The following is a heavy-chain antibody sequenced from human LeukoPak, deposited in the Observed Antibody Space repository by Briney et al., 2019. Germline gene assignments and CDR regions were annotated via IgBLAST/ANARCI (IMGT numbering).Heavy chain of an antibody. CDR3: ALELSYALDI. V-gene: IGHV4-34*01. J-gene: IGHJ3*02. Sequence: SETLSLTCAVYGGSFSGYYWSWIRQPPGKGLEWIGEINHSGSTNYNPSLKSRVTISVDTSKNQFSLKLSSVTAADTAVYYCALELSYALDIWGQGTMVTVSS. CDR1: GGSFSGYY. CDR2: INHSGST. D-gene: IGHD1-26*01.